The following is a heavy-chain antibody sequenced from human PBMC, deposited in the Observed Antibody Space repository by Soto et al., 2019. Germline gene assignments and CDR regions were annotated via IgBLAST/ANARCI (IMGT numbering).Heavy chain of an antibody. Sequence: SETLSLTCTVSGGSISNSSYYRDWIRQPPGKGLEWIGTIYYRGTTYYNPSLESRVTMSVDTSKNQFSLKLSSVTAPDTAVYYCARTLKGSWVFDGFDIWGQGTMVTVSS. V-gene: IGHV4-39*01. J-gene: IGHJ3*02. CDR2: IYYRGTT. D-gene: IGHD2-15*01. CDR1: GGSISNSSYY. CDR3: ARTLKGSWVFDGFDI.